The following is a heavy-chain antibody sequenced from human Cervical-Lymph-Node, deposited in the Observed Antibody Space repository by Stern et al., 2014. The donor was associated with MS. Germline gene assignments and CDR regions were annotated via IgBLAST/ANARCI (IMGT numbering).Heavy chain of an antibody. V-gene: IGHV2-70*04. CDR2: IDWDDEK. CDR1: GFSLSTTGMR. CDR3: ARTTYDVEV. Sequence: QVTLKESGPALMKPTQTLTLTCTFSGFSLSTTGMRVSWIRQPPGKALEWLARIDWDDEKFYSTSLKTRLTISKDTSKNQVVLTMTNIDPVDTGTYYCARTTYDVEVWGPGTTVTVPS. J-gene: IGHJ6*02.